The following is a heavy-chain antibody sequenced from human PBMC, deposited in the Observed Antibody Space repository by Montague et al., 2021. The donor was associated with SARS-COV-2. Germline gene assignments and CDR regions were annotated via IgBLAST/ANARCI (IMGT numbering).Heavy chain of an antibody. J-gene: IGHJ6*02. V-gene: IGHV4-59*01. D-gene: IGHD5-12*01. CDR1: GGSINTYY. CDR2: IYESGST. Sequence: SETLSLTCTVSGGSINTYYWSWIRQPPGKGLEWIGYIYESGSTKSNPSLTSRLIMSVDTSRNQFSLTLSSVTTADTAVYYCARDRGLSGFYGYDPLYFYGMDVWGQGTTVIVSS. CDR3: ARDRGLSGFYGYDPLYFYGMDV.